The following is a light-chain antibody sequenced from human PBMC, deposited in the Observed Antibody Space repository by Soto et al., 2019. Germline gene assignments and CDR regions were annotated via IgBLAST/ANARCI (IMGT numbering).Light chain of an antibody. CDR3: SAFTGTSYV. J-gene: IGLJ1*01. CDR2: DVS. V-gene: IGLV2-14*03. CDR1: SSDVGGNKY. Sequence: QSSLTQPASVYGSPGQSITISCTGTSSDVGGNKYVSWYQQYPGKAPKLMICDVSNRPSGVSNRFSGSKSGNTASLTISGLQAEDEADYYCSAFTGTSYVFGTGTKVTVL.